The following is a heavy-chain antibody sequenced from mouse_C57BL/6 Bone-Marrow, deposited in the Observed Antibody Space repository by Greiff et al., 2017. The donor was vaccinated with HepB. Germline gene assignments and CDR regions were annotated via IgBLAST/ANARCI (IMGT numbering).Heavy chain of an antibody. CDR2: IDPENGDT. CDR3: TIGDVWFAY. CDR1: GFNIKDDY. J-gene: IGHJ3*01. Sequence: EVQLQQSGAELVRPGASVKLSCTASGFNIKDDYMHWVKQRPEQGLEWIGWIDPENGDTEYASKFQGKATITADTSSNTAYLQLSSLTSEDTAVYYCTIGDVWFAYWGQGTLVTVSA. D-gene: IGHD3-1*01. V-gene: IGHV14-4*01.